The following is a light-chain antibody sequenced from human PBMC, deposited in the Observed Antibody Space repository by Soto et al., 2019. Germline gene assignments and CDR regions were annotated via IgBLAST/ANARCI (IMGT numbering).Light chain of an antibody. CDR1: QSVSSSY. CDR3: QQYGSSSWT. J-gene: IGKJ1*01. V-gene: IGKV3-20*01. Sequence: IVLPQSPGTLPLSPGERATLSCRASQSVSSSYLAWYQQKPGQAPRLLIYGASSRATGIPDRFSGSGSGTDFTLTISRLEPEDFAVYYCQQYGSSSWTFGQGTKVDTK. CDR2: GAS.